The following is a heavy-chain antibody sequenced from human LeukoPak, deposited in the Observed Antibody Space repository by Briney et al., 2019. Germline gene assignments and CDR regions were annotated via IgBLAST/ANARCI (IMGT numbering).Heavy chain of an antibody. CDR2: ISSGSSYI. J-gene: IGHJ5*02. D-gene: IGHD3-9*01. CDR1: GFTFSSYS. CDR3: ARDQDFDWLLSTRGWFDP. V-gene: IGHV3-21*01. Sequence: GGSLRLSCAASGFTFSSYSMNWVRQAPGKGLEWVSSISSGSSYIYYADSVKGRFTISRDNAKNSLYLQMNSLRAEDTAVYYCARDQDFDWLLSTRGWFDPWGQGTLVTVSS.